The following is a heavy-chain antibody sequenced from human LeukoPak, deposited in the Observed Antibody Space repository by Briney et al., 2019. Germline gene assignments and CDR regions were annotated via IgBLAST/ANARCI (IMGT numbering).Heavy chain of an antibody. CDR2: ISSTSSYI. CDR3: ARRFGEGAIDY. J-gene: IGHJ4*02. V-gene: IGHV3-21*01. D-gene: IGHD3-10*01. Sequence: GGSLRLSCAASGFTFSSYSMNWVRQAPGKGLEWVSSISSTSSYIYYADSLKGRFTISRDNAKNSLYLQMNSLRAEDTAVYYCARRFGEGAIDYWGQGTLVTVSS. CDR1: GFTFSSYS.